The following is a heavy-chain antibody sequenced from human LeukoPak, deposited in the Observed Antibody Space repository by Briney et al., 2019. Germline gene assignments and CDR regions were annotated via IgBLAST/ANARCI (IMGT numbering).Heavy chain of an antibody. CDR3: AKDHSADGWPTFEY. CDR1: GFGVHTFA. V-gene: IGHV3-23*01. J-gene: IGHJ4*02. Sequence: GGSLRLSCAVSGFGVHTFAMSWVRLAPGKGLEWLASITKYDGRVYYADSVRGRFTTSRDSSQNELYLQMNSLRADDSAIYYCAKDHSADGWPTFEYWGQGTLVTVSS. D-gene: IGHD5-24*01. CDR2: ITKYDGRV.